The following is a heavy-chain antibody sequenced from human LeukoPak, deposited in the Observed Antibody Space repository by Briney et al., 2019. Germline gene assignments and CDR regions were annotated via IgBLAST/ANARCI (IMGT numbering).Heavy chain of an antibody. Sequence: PGGSLRLSCAASGFTFSSYGMNWVRQAPGKGLEWVSIISGSSGSTHYADSVKGRFTISRDNSKNTLYLQVNSLRAEDTAVYYCAKGPLTRFDYWGQGTLVTVSS. D-gene: IGHD4/OR15-4a*01. CDR1: GFTFSSYG. J-gene: IGHJ4*02. CDR2: ISGSSGST. CDR3: AKGPLTRFDY. V-gene: IGHV3-23*01.